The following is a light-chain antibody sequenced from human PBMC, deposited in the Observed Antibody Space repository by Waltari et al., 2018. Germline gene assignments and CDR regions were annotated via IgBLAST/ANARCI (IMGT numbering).Light chain of an antibody. CDR1: QSISSY. CDR3: QQSYSTPFT. J-gene: IGKJ5*01. V-gene: IGKV1-39*01. CDR2: AAS. Sequence: DIKMTQSPSSLSASVGDRVTITCRASQSISSYLNWYQQKPGKAPKLLIYAASSLQSGVPSRFSGSGSGTDFTLTISSLQPEDFATYYCQQSYSTPFTFGPGTRLEIK.